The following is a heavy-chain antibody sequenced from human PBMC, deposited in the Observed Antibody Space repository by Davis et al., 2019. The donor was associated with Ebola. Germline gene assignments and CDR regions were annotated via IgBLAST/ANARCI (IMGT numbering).Heavy chain of an antibody. CDR3: ARGLRYYGSGSYYFDY. CDR2: IIPIFGTA. V-gene: IGHV1-69*13. D-gene: IGHD3-10*01. J-gene: IGHJ4*02. Sequence: SVKVSCKASGGTFSSYAISWVRQAPGQGLEWMGGIIPIFGTANYAQKFQGRVTLTADESTSTAYMELSSLRSEDTAVYYCARGLRYYGSGSYYFDYWGQGTLVTVSS. CDR1: GGTFSSYA.